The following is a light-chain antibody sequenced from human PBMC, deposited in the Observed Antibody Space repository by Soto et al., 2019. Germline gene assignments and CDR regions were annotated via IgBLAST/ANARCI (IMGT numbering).Light chain of an antibody. CDR1: SGHSSYA. CDR3: QTWVTGIYV. V-gene: IGLV4-69*01. CDR2: LNSDGSH. J-gene: IGLJ1*01. Sequence: QLVLTQSPSASASLGASVKLTCTLSSGHSSYAIAWHQQQPEKGPRYLMKLNSDGSHSKGDGIPDRFSGSSSGAERYLTSSSLQSEDEADYYCQTWVTGIYVFGTGTQLTVL.